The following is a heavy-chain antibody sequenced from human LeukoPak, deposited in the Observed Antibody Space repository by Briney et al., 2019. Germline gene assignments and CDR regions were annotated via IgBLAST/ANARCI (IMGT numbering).Heavy chain of an antibody. Sequence: GASVKVSCKASGYTFTGYYMHWVRQAPGQGLEWMGWINPNSGGTNYAQKFQGRVTMTRDTSISKAYMELSRLRSDDTAVYYCAVHYYDSSGYYLPFDYWGQGTLVTVSS. V-gene: IGHV1-2*02. CDR3: AVHYYDSSGYYLPFDY. CDR2: INPNSGGT. CDR1: GYTFTGYY. D-gene: IGHD3-22*01. J-gene: IGHJ4*02.